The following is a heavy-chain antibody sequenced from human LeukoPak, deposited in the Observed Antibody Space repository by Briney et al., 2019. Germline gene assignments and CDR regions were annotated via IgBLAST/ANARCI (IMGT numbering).Heavy chain of an antibody. CDR2: INPKSGGT. CDR1: GYTFTGYY. D-gene: IGHD5-18*01. Sequence: ASVKVSCKASGYTFTGYYMHWVRQAPGQGLEWMGWINPKSGGTHYAQNFQGRVTMTRDTSISTAYLELSRLPSDDTAVYYCARVAAAMGDYWGQGTLVTVSS. CDR3: ARVAAAMGDY. J-gene: IGHJ4*02. V-gene: IGHV1-2*02.